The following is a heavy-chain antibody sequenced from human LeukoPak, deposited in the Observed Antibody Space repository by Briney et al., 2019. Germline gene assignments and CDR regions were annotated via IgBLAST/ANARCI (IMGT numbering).Heavy chain of an antibody. J-gene: IGHJ6*03. V-gene: IGHV4-34*01. Sequence: ASETLSLTCAVYGGSFSGYYWSWIRQPPGKGLEWIGEINHSGSTNYNPSLKSRVTISVDTSKNQFSLKLSSVTAADTAVYYCARGDGLGLGPTYMDVWGKGTTVTVSS. CDR3: ARGDGLGLGPTYMDV. CDR2: INHSGST. D-gene: IGHD5-24*01. CDR1: GGSFSGYY.